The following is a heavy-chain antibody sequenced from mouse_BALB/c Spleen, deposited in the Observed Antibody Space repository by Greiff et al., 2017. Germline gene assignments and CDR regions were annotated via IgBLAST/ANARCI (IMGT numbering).Heavy chain of an antibody. CDR3: ARGGLWAY. CDR1: GFTFSSYA. J-gene: IGHJ3*01. V-gene: IGHV5-6-5*01. Sequence: EVHLVESGGGLVKPGGSLKLSCAASGFTFSSYAMSWVRQTPEKRLEWVASISSGGSTYYPDSVKGRFTISRDNARNILYLQMSSLRSEDTAMYYCARGGLWAYWGQGTLVTVSA. D-gene: IGHD6-2*01. CDR2: ISSGGST.